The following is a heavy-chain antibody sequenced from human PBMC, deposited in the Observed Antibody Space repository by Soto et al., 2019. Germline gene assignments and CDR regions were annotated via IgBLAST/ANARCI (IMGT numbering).Heavy chain of an antibody. V-gene: IGHV3-48*02. CDR1: GFTFSSYS. D-gene: IGHD3-22*01. CDR2: ISSSSSTI. J-gene: IGHJ6*02. CDR3: ARDVYYYDSSGYYWTGGMDV. Sequence: GGSLRLSCAASGFTFSSYSMNWVRQAPGKGLEWVSYISSSSSTIYYADSVKGRFTISRDNAKNSLYLQMNSLRDEDTAVYYCARDVYYYDSSGYYWTGGMDVWGQGTTVTVSS.